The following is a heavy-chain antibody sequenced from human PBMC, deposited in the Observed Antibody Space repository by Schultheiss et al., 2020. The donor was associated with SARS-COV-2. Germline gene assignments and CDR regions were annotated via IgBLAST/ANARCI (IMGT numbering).Heavy chain of an antibody. D-gene: IGHD1-26*01. CDR1: GGSISSGGYY. Sequence: LSLTCTVSGGSISSGGYYWSWIRQHPGKGLEWIGYIYYSGSTYYNPSLKSRVTISVDTSKNQFSLKLSSVTAADTAVYYCARLRGSYIQLDYWGQGTLVTVSS. J-gene: IGHJ4*02. CDR2: IYYSGST. V-gene: IGHV4-31*03. CDR3: ARLRGSYIQLDY.